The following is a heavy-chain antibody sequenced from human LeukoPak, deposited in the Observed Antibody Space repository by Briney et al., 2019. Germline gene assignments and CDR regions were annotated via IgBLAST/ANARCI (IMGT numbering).Heavy chain of an antibody. V-gene: IGHV1-46*01. D-gene: IGHD2-2*01. J-gene: IGHJ4*02. CDR2: INPSGGST. CDR3: ARANCSSTSCPIDY. CDR1: GYTFTGYY. Sequence: ASVKVSCKASGYTFTGYYMHWVRQAPGQGLEWMGIINPSGGSTSYAQKFRGRVTMTRDTSTSTIYMELSSLRSEDTAVHYCARANCSSTSCPIDYWGQGTLVTVSS.